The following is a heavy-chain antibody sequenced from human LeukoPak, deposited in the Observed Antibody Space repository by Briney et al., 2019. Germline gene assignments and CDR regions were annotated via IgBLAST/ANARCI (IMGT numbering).Heavy chain of an antibody. D-gene: IGHD6-13*01. CDR1: GFTFSNHA. CDR2: ISGSGGST. J-gene: IGHJ4*02. CDR3: AKDSGFSSSWQLGY. Sequence: GGSLRLSCAASGFTFSNHAMSWVRQAPGKGLEWVSDISGSGGSTYYADSVKGRFTISRDNSKNTLYLQMNSLRAEDTAVYYCAKDSGFSSSWQLGYWGQGTLVTVSS. V-gene: IGHV3-23*01.